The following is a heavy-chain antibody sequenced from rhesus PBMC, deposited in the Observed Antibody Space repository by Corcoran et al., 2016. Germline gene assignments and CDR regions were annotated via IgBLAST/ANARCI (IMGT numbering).Heavy chain of an antibody. Sequence: QVQLQESGPGLVKPSETLSLTCAVSGGSISGGYAWSWTRQPPGKGLEWFGYIYGSSGSTNYNPSLKNRVTISKDTSKNQFSLKLSSVTAADTAVYYCARFYGSSYWGQGVLVTVSS. CDR1: GGSISGGYA. CDR3: ARFYGSSY. D-gene: IGHD4-29*01. CDR2: IYGSSGST. V-gene: IGHV4-76*01. J-gene: IGHJ4*01.